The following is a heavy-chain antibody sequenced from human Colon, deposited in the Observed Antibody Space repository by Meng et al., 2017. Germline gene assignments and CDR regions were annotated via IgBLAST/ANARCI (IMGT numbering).Heavy chain of an antibody. CDR2: TYYRAKWNH. D-gene: IGHD3-16*02. J-gene: IGHJ4*02. CDR3: TRGLEFYRFEY. V-gene: IGHV6-1*01. Sequence: QLQQSGPGLVKPSQTLSLTCAISGDSVSSKTAVWNWIRQSPSRGLEWLGRTYYRAKWNHDYAESLRGRITINPDTSNNQISLQLNSVTPEDTAVYYCTRGLEFYRFEYWGQGTLVTVSS. CDR1: GDSVSSKTAV.